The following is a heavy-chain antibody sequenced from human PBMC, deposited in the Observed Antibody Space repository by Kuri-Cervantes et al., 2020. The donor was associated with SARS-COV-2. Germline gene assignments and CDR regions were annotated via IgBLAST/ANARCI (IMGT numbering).Heavy chain of an antibody. CDR2: ISWNSGSI. CDR3: AKDMESGGSYSTFDY. V-gene: IGHV3-9*01. Sequence: LKISCATSGFTFDDYAMHWVRQAPGKGLEWVSGISWNSGSIGYADSVKGRFTISRDNAKNSLYLQMNSLRAEDTALYYCAKDMESGGSYSTFDYWGQGTLVTVSS. D-gene: IGHD2-15*01. J-gene: IGHJ4*02. CDR1: GFTFDDYA.